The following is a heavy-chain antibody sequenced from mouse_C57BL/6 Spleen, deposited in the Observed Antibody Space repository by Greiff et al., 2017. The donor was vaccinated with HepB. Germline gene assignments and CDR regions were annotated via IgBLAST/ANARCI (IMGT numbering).Heavy chain of an antibody. Sequence: VQLQQPGTELVKPGASVKLSCKASGYTFTSYWMHWVKQRPGQGLEWIGNINPSNGGTNYNEKFKSKATLTVDKSSSTAYMQLSSLTSEDSAVYYCARDGYDVGAWFAYWGQGTLVTVSA. CDR1: GYTFTSYW. J-gene: IGHJ3*01. D-gene: IGHD2-2*01. V-gene: IGHV1-53*01. CDR2: INPSNGGT. CDR3: ARDGYDVGAWFAY.